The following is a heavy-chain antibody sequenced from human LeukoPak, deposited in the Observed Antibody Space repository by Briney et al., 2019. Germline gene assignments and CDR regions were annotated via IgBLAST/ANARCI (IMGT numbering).Heavy chain of an antibody. CDR2: IYYSGSN. D-gene: IGHD2-2*03. CDR1: GGSISSSSYY. V-gene: IGHV4-39*07. J-gene: IGHJ5*01. CDR3: ARALDIVVVPAAGFDS. Sequence: SETLSLTCTVSGGSISSSSYYWVWLRQPPGKGLEWIGSIYYSGSNYYNPSLKSRVNISVDTSKNQFSLKLSSVTAAETAVYYCARALDIVVVPAAGFDSWGQGTLVTVSS.